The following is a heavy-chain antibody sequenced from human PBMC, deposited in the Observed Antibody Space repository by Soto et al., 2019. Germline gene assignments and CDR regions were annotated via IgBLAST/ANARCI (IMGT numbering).Heavy chain of an antibody. Sequence: SETLSLTCAVSGGSIISGGYSWSWIRQPPGKGLEWIGYVYYAGTTTYNPSLKSRVSISIDTSKNEVSLKLSSVTAADTAVYYCARLGAYYQALDSWGQGTLVTVSS. D-gene: IGHD3-22*01. CDR1: GGSIISGGYS. J-gene: IGHJ4*02. CDR2: VYYAGTT. V-gene: IGHV4-61*08. CDR3: ARLGAYYQALDS.